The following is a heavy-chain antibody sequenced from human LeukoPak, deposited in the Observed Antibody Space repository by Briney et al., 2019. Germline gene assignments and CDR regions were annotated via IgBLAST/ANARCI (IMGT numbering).Heavy chain of an antibody. Sequence: PSETLSLTCAVYGGSFSGYYWSWIRQPPGKGLEWIGEINHSGSTNYNPSLKSRVTISVDTSKNQFSLKLSSVTAADTAVYYCARTGYGLYLTRFDPWGQGTLVTVSS. D-gene: IGHD3-16*01. CDR2: INHSGST. J-gene: IGHJ5*02. CDR3: ARTGYGLYLTRFDP. V-gene: IGHV4-34*01. CDR1: GGSFSGYY.